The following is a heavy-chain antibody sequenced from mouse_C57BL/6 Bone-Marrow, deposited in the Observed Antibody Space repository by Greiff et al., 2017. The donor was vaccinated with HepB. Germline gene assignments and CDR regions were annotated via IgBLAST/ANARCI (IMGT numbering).Heavy chain of an antibody. Sequence: DVKLQESGGGLVQPGGSMKLSCVASGFTLSNYWMNWVRQSPEKGLEWVAQIRLKSDNYATHYAESVKGRFTISRDDSKSSVYLQMNNLRAEDTGIYYCTYPTTDWYFDVWGTGTTVTVSS. CDR1: GFTLSNYW. D-gene: IGHD2-12*01. J-gene: IGHJ1*03. CDR3: TYPTTDWYFDV. V-gene: IGHV6-3*01. CDR2: IRLKSDNYAT.